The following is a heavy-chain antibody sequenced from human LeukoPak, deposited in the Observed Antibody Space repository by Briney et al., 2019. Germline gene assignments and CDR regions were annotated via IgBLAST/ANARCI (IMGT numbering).Heavy chain of an antibody. D-gene: IGHD6-6*01. Sequence: SETLSLPCTVSGGSISSSSYYWGWIRQPPGKGLEWIGSIYYSGSTYYNPSLKSRVTISVDTSKSQFSLKLSSVTAADTAVYYCARQSGSSSENYYYYYIDVWGKGTTVTVSS. CDR1: GGSISSSSYY. CDR2: IYYSGST. V-gene: IGHV4-39*01. J-gene: IGHJ6*03. CDR3: ARQSGSSSENYYYYYIDV.